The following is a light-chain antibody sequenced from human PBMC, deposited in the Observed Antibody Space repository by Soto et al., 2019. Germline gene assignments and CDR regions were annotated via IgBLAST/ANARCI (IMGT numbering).Light chain of an antibody. J-gene: IGKJ4*01. CDR2: DAS. CDR3: QQRGNWPLA. Sequence: EIVLTQSPATLSLSPGERATLSCRASQSISSHLAWYQQKPGQAPRLLMYDASNRATGIPARFSGSGSGTDFTLTLSSLEPEDCAVYYCQQRGNWPLAFGGGTKVEIK. V-gene: IGKV3-11*01. CDR1: QSISSH.